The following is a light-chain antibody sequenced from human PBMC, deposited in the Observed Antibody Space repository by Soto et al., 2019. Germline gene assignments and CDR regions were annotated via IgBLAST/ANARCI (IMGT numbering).Light chain of an antibody. CDR2: NTS. J-gene: IGLJ3*02. V-gene: IGLV7-46*01. CDR3: LLSYSGARV. Sequence: QAVVTQEPSLTVSPGGTVTLTCGSSTGAVTSGHYPYWFQQKPGQAPRTLVYNTSDKHSWAPARFSGSLLGGKAALTLSGAQPEDEAEYYCLLSYSGARVFGGGTKVXVL. CDR1: TGAVTSGHY.